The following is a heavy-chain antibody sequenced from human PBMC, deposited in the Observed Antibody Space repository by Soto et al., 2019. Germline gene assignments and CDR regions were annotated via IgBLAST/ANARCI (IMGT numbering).Heavy chain of an antibody. CDR2: VIPVFQTG. V-gene: IGHV1-69*18. D-gene: IGHD6-13*01. Sequence: QVQLVQSGAEVKKPGSSVKVSCKASGGTFNTFSISWVRQAPGQGLAWVGSVIPVFQTGDYSEKFQDRGTLAADESSGTGYMELRSLRSEDTAVYYCAVRIPAEGTFDFWGQGTPITVSS. CDR1: GGTFNTFS. J-gene: IGHJ4*02. CDR3: AVRIPAEGTFDF.